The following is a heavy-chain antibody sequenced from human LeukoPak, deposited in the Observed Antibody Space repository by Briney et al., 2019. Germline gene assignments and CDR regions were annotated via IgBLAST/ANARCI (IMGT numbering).Heavy chain of an antibody. Sequence: SETLSLTCSVSGGSISSYYWTWIRQPAGKELEWIGRIYTSGSTNYNPSLKSRVTMSVDTSKNQFSLKVSSVTAADMAVYYCARELYVAGSGYHYYMDVWGKGTTVTVSS. J-gene: IGHJ6*03. CDR2: IYTSGST. D-gene: IGHD3-10*01. V-gene: IGHV4-4*07. CDR1: GGSISSYY. CDR3: ARELYVAGSGYHYYMDV.